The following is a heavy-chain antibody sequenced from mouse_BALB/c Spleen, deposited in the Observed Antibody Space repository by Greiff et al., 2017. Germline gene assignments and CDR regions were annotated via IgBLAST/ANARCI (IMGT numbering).Heavy chain of an antibody. Sequence: EVKLMESGGGLVQPGGSLKLSCAASGFTFSSYTMSWVRQTPEKRLEWVAYISNGGGSTYYPDTVKGRFTISRDNARNILYLQMSSLRSEDTAMYYCARGRYDYDWYFDVWGAGTTVTVSS. CDR1: GFTFSSYT. J-gene: IGHJ1*01. D-gene: IGHD2-4*01. CDR3: ARGRYDYDWYFDV. CDR2: ISNGGGST. V-gene: IGHV5-12-2*01.